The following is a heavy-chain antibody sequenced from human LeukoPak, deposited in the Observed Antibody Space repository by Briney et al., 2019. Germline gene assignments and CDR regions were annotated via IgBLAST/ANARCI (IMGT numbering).Heavy chain of an antibody. CDR2: FHTSGNT. CDR3: ARDQYYYDSSAYYGFDY. D-gene: IGHD3-22*01. V-gene: IGHV4-4*07. CDR1: GGSISSYY. Sequence: PSETLSLTCTVSGGSISSYYWSWIRQPAGKGLEWIGRFHTSGNTNYNPSLKSRVTMSVDTSKNQFSLKLSSVTAADTAVYYCARDQYYYDSSAYYGFDYWGQGTLVTVSS. J-gene: IGHJ4*02.